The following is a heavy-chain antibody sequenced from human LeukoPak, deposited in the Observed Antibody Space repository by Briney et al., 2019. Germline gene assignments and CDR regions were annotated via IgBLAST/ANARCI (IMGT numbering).Heavy chain of an antibody. Sequence: ASVKVSCKPSEYPFTSYAMHWVRQVPGQGLEWLRWINAGNGLAKYSQKFQGRVTITRDTSASTAYMELSSLRSEDTAVYYCARNESSSWYAYFQHWGQGTLVTVSS. CDR3: ARNESSSWYAYFQH. CDR2: INAGNGLA. V-gene: IGHV1-3*01. D-gene: IGHD6-13*01. CDR1: EYPFTSYA. J-gene: IGHJ1*01.